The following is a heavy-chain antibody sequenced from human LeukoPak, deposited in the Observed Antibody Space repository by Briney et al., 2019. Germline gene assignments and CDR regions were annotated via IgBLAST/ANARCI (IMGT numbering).Heavy chain of an antibody. Sequence: SETLSLTCAVYGGTFSGYYWSWIRQPPGKGLEWIGEINHSGSTNYNPSLKSRVTISVDTSKNQFSLKLGSVTAADTAVYYCARDSQQLVLDYWGQGTLVTVSS. CDR1: GGTFSGYY. CDR2: INHSGST. V-gene: IGHV4-34*01. CDR3: ARDSQQLVLDY. J-gene: IGHJ4*02. D-gene: IGHD6-13*01.